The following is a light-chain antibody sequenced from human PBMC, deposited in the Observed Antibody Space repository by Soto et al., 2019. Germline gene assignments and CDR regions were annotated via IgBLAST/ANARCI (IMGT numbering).Light chain of an antibody. CDR1: QTVNSN. Sequence: EIVMTQSPATLSVSPGERATLSCRASQTVNSNLAWYQQKPGQAPRLLIYDASTRATGIPARISGSGSGTEFTLTISSLQSEDFALYYCQQYNYWPRTFGQGTKVDIK. CDR3: QQYNYWPRT. CDR2: DAS. J-gene: IGKJ1*01. V-gene: IGKV3-15*01.